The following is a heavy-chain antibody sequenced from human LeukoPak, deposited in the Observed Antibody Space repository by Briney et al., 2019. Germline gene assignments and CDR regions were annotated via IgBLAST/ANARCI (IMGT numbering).Heavy chain of an antibody. CDR3: ARDRDYYDSGGFLGYYFDY. Sequence: SETLSLTCTVSGVSISSYYWSWIRQPPGKGLEWIGYIYYSGSTNYNPSLKSRVTISVDTSKNQFSLKLSSVTAADTAVYYCARDRDYYDSGGFLGYYFDYWGQGTLVTVSS. CDR1: GVSISSYY. V-gene: IGHV4-59*01. D-gene: IGHD3-22*01. CDR2: IYYSGST. J-gene: IGHJ4*02.